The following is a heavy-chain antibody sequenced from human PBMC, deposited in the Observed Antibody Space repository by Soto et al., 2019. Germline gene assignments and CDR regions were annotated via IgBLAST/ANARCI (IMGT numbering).Heavy chain of an antibody. CDR1: GFSVTSNY. Sequence: GGSLRLSCAASGFSVTSNYMTWVRQAPGKGLECVSVIYAGGNTYYPDSVKGRFTISSDNSKNTLFLQMNNLRAEDTAVYYCARGTTFYDILTSSYALNYFDYRGQGPRVTVSS. J-gene: IGHJ4*02. V-gene: IGHV3-53*01. CDR3: ARGTTFYDILTSSYALNYFDY. CDR2: IYAGGNT. D-gene: IGHD3-9*01.